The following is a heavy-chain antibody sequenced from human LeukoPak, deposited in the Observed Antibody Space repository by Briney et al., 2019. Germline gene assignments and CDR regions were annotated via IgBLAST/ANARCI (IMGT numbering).Heavy chain of an antibody. V-gene: IGHV1-18*01. D-gene: IGHD3-16*02. CDR2: ISVYNGNT. Sequence: GASVKVSCKASGYTFTSYGISWVRQAPGQGLEWMGWISVYNGNTNYAQNLQGRVTMTTDTSTSTAYMELRSLRSDDTAVYYCARDVARYDYVWGSYRFSDGDFDYWGQGTLVTVSS. J-gene: IGHJ4*02. CDR1: GYTFTSYG. CDR3: ARDVARYDYVWGSYRFSDGDFDY.